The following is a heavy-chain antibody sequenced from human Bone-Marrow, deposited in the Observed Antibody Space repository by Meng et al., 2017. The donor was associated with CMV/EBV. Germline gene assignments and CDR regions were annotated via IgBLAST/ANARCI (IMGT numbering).Heavy chain of an antibody. CDR2: MNPNSGDT. J-gene: IGHJ6*02. CDR1: GYTFTTYD. V-gene: IGHV1-8*01. Sequence: ASVKVSCKASGYTFTTYDINWVRQATGQGLEWMGWMNPNSGDTGYAQKFQGRVTMTRNTSISTAYMDLSSLRSDDTAVYYCARDPVAARRVVYYYYGMDVWGQGTTVTVSS. CDR3: ARDPVAARRVVYYYYGMDV. D-gene: IGHD6-6*01.